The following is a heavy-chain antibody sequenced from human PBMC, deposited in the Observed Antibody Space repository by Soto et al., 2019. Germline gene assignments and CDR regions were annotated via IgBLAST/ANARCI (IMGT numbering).Heavy chain of an antibody. CDR2: ISGSAGST. CDR1: GFTFSSYA. V-gene: IGHV3-23*01. D-gene: IGHD3-22*01. J-gene: IGHJ1*01. CDR3: AKGSDYFESSGHNQEYFQY. Sequence: EVQLLESGGGSVQPGGSLRLSCAASGFTFSSYAMSWVRQAPGKGLEWVSAISGSAGSTFYADSVKGRFTISRDNSKNTLYLQMNGLRAEDTAVYFCAKGSDYFESSGHNQEYFQYWGQGTLVTVSS.